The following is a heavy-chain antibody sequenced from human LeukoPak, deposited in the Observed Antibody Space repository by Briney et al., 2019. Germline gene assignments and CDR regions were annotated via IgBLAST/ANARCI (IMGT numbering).Heavy chain of an antibody. V-gene: IGHV3-23*01. CDR1: GFTFSSYA. CDR3: AKGEALWFGEYYMDV. CDR2: ISGSNGST. D-gene: IGHD3-10*01. J-gene: IGHJ6*03. Sequence: PGGSLRLSCAASGFTFSSYAMSWVRQAPGKGLEWVSAISGSNGSTYYADSVKGRFTISRDNSKNTLYLQMNSLRAEDTAVYYCAKGEALWFGEYYMDVWGKGSTVTVSS.